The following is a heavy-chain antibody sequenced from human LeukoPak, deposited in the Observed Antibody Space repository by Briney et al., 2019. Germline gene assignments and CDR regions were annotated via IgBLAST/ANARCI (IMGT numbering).Heavy chain of an antibody. CDR1: GFTFSSYG. Sequence: GGSLRLSCAASGFTFSSYGMHWVRQAPGKGLEWVAVIWYDGSNKYYADSVKGRFTISRDNSKNTLYLQMNSLRAEDTAVYYWARPKRYSGYDYPFGYGGQGPLVTVSS. CDR3: ARPKRYSGYDYPFGY. J-gene: IGHJ4*02. CDR2: IWYDGSNK. D-gene: IGHD5-12*01. V-gene: IGHV3-33*01.